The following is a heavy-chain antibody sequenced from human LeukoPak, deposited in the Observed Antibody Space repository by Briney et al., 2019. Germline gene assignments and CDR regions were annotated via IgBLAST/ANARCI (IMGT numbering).Heavy chain of an antibody. CDR1: GGSISNYY. CDR2: IFHSGST. CDR3: ARETYGSGSYYLDY. V-gene: IGHV4-59*01. J-gene: IGHJ4*02. Sequence: PSETLSLTCTVSGGSISNYYWSWIRQPPGKGLEWIGNIFHSGSTKYNPSLKSRVTISVDTSKTQFSLKLSSVTAADTAVYYCARETYGSGSYYLDYWGQGTLVTVSS. D-gene: IGHD3-10*01.